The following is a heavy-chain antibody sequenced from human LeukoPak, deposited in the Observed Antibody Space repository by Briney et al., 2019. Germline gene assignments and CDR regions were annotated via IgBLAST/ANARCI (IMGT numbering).Heavy chain of an antibody. Sequence: GGSLRLSCAASGFNFSSYSMNWVRQAPGTGLEWVAYIRSSSTFIYYADSVKGRFTISRDNAKNSLYLQMNSLRAEDTALYYCAKDSRGSGSRYYGMDVWGQGTTVTVSS. D-gene: IGHD3-10*01. CDR1: GFNFSSYS. J-gene: IGHJ6*02. CDR2: IRSSSTFI. V-gene: IGHV3-21*05. CDR3: AKDSRGSGSRYYGMDV.